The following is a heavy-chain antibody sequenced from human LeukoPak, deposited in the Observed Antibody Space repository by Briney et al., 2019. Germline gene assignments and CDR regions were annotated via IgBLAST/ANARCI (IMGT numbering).Heavy chain of an antibody. CDR3: ARDRTAVGAPAWFDP. CDR1: GFTFSSYD. J-gene: IGHJ5*02. V-gene: IGHV3-13*01. Sequence: GGSLRLSCAASGFTFSSYDMHWVRQATGKGLEWVSGIGTAGDIYYPGSVKGRFTISRENAKNSLYLQMNSLRAEDTAVYYCARDRTAVGAPAWFDPWGQGTLVTVSS. CDR2: IGTAGDI. D-gene: IGHD1-26*01.